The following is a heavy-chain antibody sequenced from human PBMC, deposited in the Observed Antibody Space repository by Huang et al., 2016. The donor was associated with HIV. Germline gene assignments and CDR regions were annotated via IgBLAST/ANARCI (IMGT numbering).Heavy chain of an antibody. CDR1: GFTFSAEW. J-gene: IGHJ4*02. V-gene: IGHV3-7*01. D-gene: IGHD7-27*01. Sequence: EVQLVASGGGLVQPGGSLRLSCAASGFTFSAEWMSWVRQASGKGLEGVANIRQDESVKYYVDSVKGRFTISRDNAKNSLYLQMNSLRAEDTAVYYCATGLGSFDYWGQGSLVTVSS. CDR2: IRQDESVK. CDR3: ATGLGSFDY.